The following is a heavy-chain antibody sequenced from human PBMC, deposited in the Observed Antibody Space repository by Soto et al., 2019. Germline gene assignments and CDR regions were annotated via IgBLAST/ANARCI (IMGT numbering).Heavy chain of an antibody. Sequence: KGLEWVSAIRGSGGGTYYSDSVKGRFTISRDNSKDTLYLQMNSLRADETAVYFFFFQAEDGIRALCTVSAFLLNRSSDL. CDR3: FFQAEDGIRALCTVSAFLLNRSSDL. V-gene: IGHV3-23*01. J-gene: IGHJ2*01. D-gene: IGHD1-26*01. CDR2: IRGSGGGT.